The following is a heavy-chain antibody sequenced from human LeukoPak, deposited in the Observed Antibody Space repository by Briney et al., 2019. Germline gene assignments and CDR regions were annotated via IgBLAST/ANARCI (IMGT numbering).Heavy chain of an antibody. CDR3: ARRTFDYYDSSGYYSTRVGNFDY. CDR2: IYPGDSDT. J-gene: IGHJ4*02. D-gene: IGHD3-22*01. V-gene: IGHV5-51*01. Sequence: GESLKISCKGSGYSFTSYWIGWVRQMPGKGLEWMGIIYPGDSDTRYSPSFQGQVTISADKSISTAYLQWSSLKASDTAMYYCARRTFDYYDSSGYYSTRVGNFDYWGQGTLVTVSS. CDR1: GYSFTSYW.